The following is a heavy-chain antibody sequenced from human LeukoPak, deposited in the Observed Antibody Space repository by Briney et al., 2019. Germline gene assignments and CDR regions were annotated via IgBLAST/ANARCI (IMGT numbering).Heavy chain of an antibody. CDR2: IYPGDSDS. D-gene: IGHD1-1*01. V-gene: IGHV5-51*01. CDR3: AIPTATDRDYHFDY. J-gene: IGHJ4*02. CDR1: GYSFSKYW. Sequence: GESLKISCKASGYSFSKYWIGWVRQMPGKGLEWMGIIYPGDSDSRYSPSFQGQVTISADKSISTAYLQWSSLKASDTAIYYCAIPTATDRDYHFDYWGQGTLVTVSS.